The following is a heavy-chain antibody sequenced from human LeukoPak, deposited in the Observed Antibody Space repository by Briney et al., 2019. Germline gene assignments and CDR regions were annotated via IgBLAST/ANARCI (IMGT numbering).Heavy chain of an antibody. Sequence: ASVKVSCKASGYTFTGYYMHWVRQAPGQGLEWMGWINPNSGGTNYAQKFQGRVTMTRDTSISTAYMELSRLRSDDTAVYYCARVLKGRDSYNLRYWGQGTLVTVSS. CDR1: GYTFTGYY. J-gene: IGHJ4*02. CDR2: INPNSGGT. D-gene: IGHD5-24*01. CDR3: ARVLKGRDSYNLRY. V-gene: IGHV1-2*02.